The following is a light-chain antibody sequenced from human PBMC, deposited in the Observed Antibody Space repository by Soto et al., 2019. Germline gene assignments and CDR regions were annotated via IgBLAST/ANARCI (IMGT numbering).Light chain of an antibody. CDR3: QQAFSAPLT. J-gene: IGKJ4*01. V-gene: IGKV1-39*01. CDR1: QNIKKS. CDR2: TSS. Sequence: DIQMTQSPTSLSAPVGDSVTITCRASQNIKKSLNWYQQKPGTAPKLLIYTSSSVQAGFPSRFSGSGSGTDFILTISNLQPEDFATYSCQQAFSAPLTFGGGTRVEI.